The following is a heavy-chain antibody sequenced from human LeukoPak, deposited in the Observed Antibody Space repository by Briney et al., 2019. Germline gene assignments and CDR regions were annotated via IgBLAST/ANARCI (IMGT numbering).Heavy chain of an antibody. CDR1: GFTFSSYA. CDR2: ISYDGSNK. CDR3: ARVMATNPGY. J-gene: IGHJ4*02. Sequence: GGSLRLSCAASGFTFSSYAMHWVRQAPGKGLEWVAVISYDGSNKYYADSVKGRFTISRDNSKNTLYLQMNGLKAEDTAVYYCARVMATNPGYWGQGTLVTVSS. V-gene: IGHV3-30-3*01. D-gene: IGHD5-24*01.